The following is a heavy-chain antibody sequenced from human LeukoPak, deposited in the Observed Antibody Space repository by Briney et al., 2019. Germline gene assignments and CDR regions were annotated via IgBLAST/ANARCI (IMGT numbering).Heavy chain of an antibody. CDR2: ISSSGSTI. J-gene: IGHJ6*03. D-gene: IGHD2-8*01. Sequence: GGSLRLSCAASGFTFSSYEMIWVRQAPGKGLEWVSYISSSGSTIYYADSVKGRFSISRDSSKNILYLQMNSLRAEDTTIYYCAKDRCSNGIGCYYYYMDVWGKGTTVTISS. CDR1: GFTFSSYE. V-gene: IGHV3-48*03. CDR3: AKDRCSNGIGCYYYYMDV.